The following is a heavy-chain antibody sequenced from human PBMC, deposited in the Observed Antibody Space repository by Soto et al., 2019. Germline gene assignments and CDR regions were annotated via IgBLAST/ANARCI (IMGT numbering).Heavy chain of an antibody. CDR2: VSYSGST. CDR3: ARHTAMVLFDY. J-gene: IGHJ4*02. D-gene: IGHD5-18*01. V-gene: IGHV4-59*08. CDR1: GGTISNYY. Sequence: SETLSLTCTVSGGTISNYYWSWIRQPPGKGQEWIGYVSYSGSTNYNPSLQSRITISIDMPKNKFSLNLSSVTAADTAVYYCARHTAMVLFDYWGRGTLVTVSS.